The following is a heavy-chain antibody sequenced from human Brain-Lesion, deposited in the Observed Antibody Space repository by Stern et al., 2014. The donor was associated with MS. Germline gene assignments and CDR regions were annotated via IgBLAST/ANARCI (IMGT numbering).Heavy chain of an antibody. CDR2: FDPEDGET. V-gene: IGHV1-24*01. J-gene: IGHJ6*02. CDR3: ATGGRVGAPTYYGMDV. Sequence: VQLVESGAEVKKPGASVKVSCKVSGYTLTEFSMHWVRQAPGKGLEWMGGFDPEDGETIYAQKFQGRVAMTEDTSTDTAYMELSSLRLEDTAVYYCATGGRVGAPTYYGMDVWGQGTAVTVSS. CDR1: GYTLTEFS. D-gene: IGHD1-26*01.